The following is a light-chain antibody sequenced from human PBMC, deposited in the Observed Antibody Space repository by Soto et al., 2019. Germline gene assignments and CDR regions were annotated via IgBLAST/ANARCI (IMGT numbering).Light chain of an antibody. CDR3: SSYRRSNTLI. CDR2: EVT. V-gene: IGLV2-14*01. Sequence: QSVLTQPASVSGSPGQSITISCTGTSSDVGGYNYVSWYQHHPGKAPKLIIYEVTGRPSGVSNRFSGSKSGNTASLTISGLQAEDEADYYCSSYRRSNTLIFGGGTKVTVL. CDR1: SSDVGGYNY. J-gene: IGLJ2*01.